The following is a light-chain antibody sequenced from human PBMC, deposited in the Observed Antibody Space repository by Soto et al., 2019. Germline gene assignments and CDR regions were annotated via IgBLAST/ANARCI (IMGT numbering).Light chain of an antibody. CDR1: QSLSSW. CDR2: AAS. J-gene: IGKJ5*01. Sequence: DIQMTQSPSTLSASVGGTVTITCRASQSLSSWLAWYQHKPGKAPKLLIYAASSLQSGVPSRFSGSGSGTDFTLTISSLQPEDFATYYCQQSYSTITFGQGTRLEIK. V-gene: IGKV1-39*01. CDR3: QQSYSTIT.